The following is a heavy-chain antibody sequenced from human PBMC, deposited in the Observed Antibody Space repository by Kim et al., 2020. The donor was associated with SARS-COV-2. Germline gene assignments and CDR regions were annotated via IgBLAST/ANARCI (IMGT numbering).Heavy chain of an antibody. J-gene: IGHJ1*01. CDR2: ISGGDGDT. V-gene: IGHV3-23*01. CDR1: GFTFSAYA. CDR3: AKYFGSSGSEFHH. Sequence: GGSLRLSCEASGFTFSAYAMGWVRQAPGKGLEWVSAISGGDGDTYDADSVKGRFIISRDNSKNTLLLRMNSLRVEDTAVYYCAKYFGSSGSEFHHWGQGTLVTVSS. D-gene: IGHD3-22*01.